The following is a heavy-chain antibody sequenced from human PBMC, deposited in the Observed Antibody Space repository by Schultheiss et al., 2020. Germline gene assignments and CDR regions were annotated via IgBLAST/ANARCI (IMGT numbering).Heavy chain of an antibody. CDR2: IYYSGST. V-gene: IGHV4-31*03. CDR3: AREEGCSGGSCYSDYYYGMDV. Sequence: SATLSLTCTVSGGSISSGGYYWSWIRQHPGKGLEWIGYIYYSGSTYYNPSLKSRVTISVDTSKNQFSLKLSSVTAADTAVYYCAREEGCSGGSCYSDYYYGMDVWGKGTTVTVSS. CDR1: GGSISSGGYY. J-gene: IGHJ6*04. D-gene: IGHD2-15*01.